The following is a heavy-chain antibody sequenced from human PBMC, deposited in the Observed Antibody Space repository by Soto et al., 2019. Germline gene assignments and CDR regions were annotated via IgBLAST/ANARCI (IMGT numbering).Heavy chain of an antibody. D-gene: IGHD3-22*01. CDR1: GGSISSSSFY. V-gene: IGHV4-39*01. CDR2: IYSSGYT. Sequence: QLQLQESGPGLVKPSETLSLTCSVSGGSISSSSFYWGWVRQPPGKGLEWIASIYSSGYTYYNPSLKSRVTISIDTSNNQFSLKLSSVTAADTAVFYCARHTLIVGRLHGFDMWGQGTMVTVSS. J-gene: IGHJ3*02. CDR3: ARHTLIVGRLHGFDM.